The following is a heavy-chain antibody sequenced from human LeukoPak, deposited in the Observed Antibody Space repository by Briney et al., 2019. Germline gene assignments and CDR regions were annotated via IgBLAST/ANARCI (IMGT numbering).Heavy chain of an antibody. Sequence: GGSLRLSCAASGFTFSNYGMHWVRQAPGKGLEWVANIKEDGSDKYYVESVKGRFTISRDNAKNSLYLQMNSLRAEDTALYYCARDRYSSGWYKDWGQGTLVTVSS. CDR2: IKEDGSDK. CDR3: ARDRYSSGWYKD. J-gene: IGHJ4*02. D-gene: IGHD6-19*01. V-gene: IGHV3-7*01. CDR1: GFTFSNYG.